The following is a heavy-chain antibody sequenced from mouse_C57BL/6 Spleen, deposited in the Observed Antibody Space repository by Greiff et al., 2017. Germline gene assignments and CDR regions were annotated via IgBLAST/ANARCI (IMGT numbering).Heavy chain of an antibody. J-gene: IGHJ3*01. V-gene: IGHV5-4*01. D-gene: IGHD2-5*01. CDR3: ARDSNLSY. Sequence: EVQLQQSGGGLVKPGGSLKLSCAASGFTFSSYAMSWVRQTPEKRLEWVATISDGGSYTYYPDNVKGRFTISRDNAKNNLYLQMSHLKSEDTAMYYCARDSNLSYWGQGTLVTVSA. CDR1: GFTFSSYA. CDR2: ISDGGSYT.